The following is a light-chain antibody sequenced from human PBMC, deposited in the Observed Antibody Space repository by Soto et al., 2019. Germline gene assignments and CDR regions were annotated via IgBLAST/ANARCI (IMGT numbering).Light chain of an antibody. Sequence: EVVMRQSPATRSVSPGEGATLSCRASQGIGDTLAWYQHKPGQTPRLLIYGASSRATGVPDRFSGSGSWTDFTLTISRLEPEDFAVYYCQQYGSPPRTFGQGTKVDI. CDR2: GAS. CDR3: QQYGSPPRT. J-gene: IGKJ1*01. CDR1: QGIGDT. V-gene: IGKV3-20*01.